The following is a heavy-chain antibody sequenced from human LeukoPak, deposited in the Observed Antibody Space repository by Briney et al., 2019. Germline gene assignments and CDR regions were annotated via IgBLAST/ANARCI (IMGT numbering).Heavy chain of an antibody. Sequence: GGSLRLSCAASGLTFSSYAMSWVRQAPGKGLDWASTVSDSGGSTYYADSVKGRFTVSRDNSRDTLYLQMNSLRAEDTAVYYCAKGHSAHGTGFDYWGQGTLVTVSS. CDR3: AKGHSAHGTGFDY. CDR2: VSDSGGST. D-gene: IGHD1-26*01. CDR1: GLTFSSYA. J-gene: IGHJ4*02. V-gene: IGHV3-23*01.